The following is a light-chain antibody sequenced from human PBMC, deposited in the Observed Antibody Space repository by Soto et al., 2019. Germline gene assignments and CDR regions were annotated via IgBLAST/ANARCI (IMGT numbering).Light chain of an antibody. CDR1: SSDVGGYKY. Sequence: QSALTQPASVSGSPGQSITISCTGSSSDVGGYKYVTWYQHYPGKAPKLIIYDVSNRPSGISNRFSGSKSGNTASLTISGLQADDEADYYCSSYTTSTTLGYVFGTGTQLTVL. CDR2: DVS. CDR3: SSYTTSTTLGYV. J-gene: IGLJ1*01. V-gene: IGLV2-14*03.